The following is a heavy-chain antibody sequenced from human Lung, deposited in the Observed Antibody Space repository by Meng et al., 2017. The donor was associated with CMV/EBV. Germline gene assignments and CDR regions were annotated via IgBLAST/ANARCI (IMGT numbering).Heavy chain of an antibody. J-gene: IGHJ4*02. D-gene: IGHD6-19*01. CDR2: ISAYNGDT. CDR3: ARDAGTIAVSGIGDY. Sequence: ASVXVSCKASGYIFTKYGINWMRQAPGQGPEWMGWISAYNGDTMYAQKVQGRVTMTTDTSSSTAFMELRGLRSDDTAVYYCARDAGTIAVSGIGDYWGQGTLVTVSS. V-gene: IGHV1-18*01. CDR1: GYIFTKYG.